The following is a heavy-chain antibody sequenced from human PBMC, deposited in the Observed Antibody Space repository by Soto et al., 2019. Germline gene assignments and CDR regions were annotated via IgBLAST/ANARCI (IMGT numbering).Heavy chain of an antibody. J-gene: IGHJ6*03. Sequence: PSETLSLTCTFSGGSISSYYWSWIRQPPGKGLEWIGYIYYSGSTNYNPSLKSRVTISVDTSKNQFSLKLSSVTAADTAVYYCARVYRGSSRPGYYYMDVWGKGTTVTVSS. CDR1: GGSISSYY. CDR3: ARVYRGSSRPGYYYMDV. V-gene: IGHV4-59*01. CDR2: IYYSGST. D-gene: IGHD6-13*01.